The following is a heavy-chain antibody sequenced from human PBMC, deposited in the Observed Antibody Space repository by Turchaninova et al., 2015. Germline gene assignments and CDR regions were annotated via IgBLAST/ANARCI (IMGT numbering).Heavy chain of an antibody. V-gene: IGHV1-3*01. CDR2: INAGNGKT. CDR1: GYTFRNYG. CDR3: ARTHCSSTTCLGVDP. Sequence: QVHLVQSGTEVRKPGASVEDSGKVSGYTFRNYGILWVRQAPGQRLEWIGWINAGNGKTKYSQKFQGRLTITRDTSASTAYMELGSLRFEDTAVYYCARTHCSSTTCLGVDPWGQGSLVTVSS. D-gene: IGHD2-2*01. J-gene: IGHJ5*02.